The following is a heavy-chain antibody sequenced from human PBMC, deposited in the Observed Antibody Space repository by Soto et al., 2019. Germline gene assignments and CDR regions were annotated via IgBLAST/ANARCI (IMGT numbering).Heavy chain of an antibody. V-gene: IGHV4-39*01. CDR3: ARLTVVVTAIRYNWFDP. D-gene: IGHD2-21*02. CDR2: IYYSGST. CDR1: GGSISSSSYY. J-gene: IGHJ5*02. Sequence: SETLSLTCTVSGGSISSSSYYGGWIRQSPGKGLEWIGSIYYSGSTYYNPSLKSRVTISVDTSKSQFSLKLSSVTAADTAVYYCARLTVVVTAIRYNWFDPWGQGTLVTVSS.